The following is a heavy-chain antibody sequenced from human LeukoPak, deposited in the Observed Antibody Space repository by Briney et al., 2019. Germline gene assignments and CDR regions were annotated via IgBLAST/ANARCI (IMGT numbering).Heavy chain of an antibody. V-gene: IGHV4-30-2*01. J-gene: IGHJ4*02. Sequence: SETLSLTCTVSGGSISSGPSFWTWIRQPPGKGLEWIGYIYHSGSTYYNPSLKSRVTISVDRSKNQFSLKLSSVTAADTAVYYCARADYYFDYWGQGTLVTVSS. CDR3: ARADYYFDY. CDR2: IYHSGST. CDR1: GGSISSGPSF.